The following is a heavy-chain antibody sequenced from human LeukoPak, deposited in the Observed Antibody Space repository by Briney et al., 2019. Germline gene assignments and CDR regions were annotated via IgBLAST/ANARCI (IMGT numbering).Heavy chain of an antibody. CDR3: ANGRRSGWAVVIEFDY. CDR2: ISYDGSYK. CDR1: GFTFSSYG. Sequence: PGGSLRLSCAASGFTFSSYGMHWVRQAPGKGLEWVSFISYDGSYKYYADSVKGRFIVSRDNSKNTLYLQMNSLRAEDTAVYYCANGRRSGWAVVIEFDYWGQGTLVTVSS. V-gene: IGHV3-30*18. J-gene: IGHJ4*02. D-gene: IGHD6-19*01.